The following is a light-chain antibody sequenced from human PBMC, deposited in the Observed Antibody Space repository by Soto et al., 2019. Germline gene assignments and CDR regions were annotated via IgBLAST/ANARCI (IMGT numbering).Light chain of an antibody. CDR1: QSVSSSN. Sequence: EIVLTQSPGTLSLSPGERATLSCRASQSVSSSNLAWYQQKPGQAPRLLIYGASSRATGIPDRFSGSGSGTDFTLTISRLEPEDCAVYYCQQYGSSPLFTVGQGPKLEIK. J-gene: IGKJ2*01. CDR3: QQYGSSPLFT. CDR2: GAS. V-gene: IGKV3-20*01.